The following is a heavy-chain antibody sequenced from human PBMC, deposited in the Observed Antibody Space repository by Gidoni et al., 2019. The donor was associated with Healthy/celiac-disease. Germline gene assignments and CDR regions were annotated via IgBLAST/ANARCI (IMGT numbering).Heavy chain of an antibody. Sequence: QVQLQESGPGLVKPSGTLSLTCAVSGGSIRRSNWWSWVRQPPGKGLEWIGEIYHSGSTNYNPSLKRRVTISVVKSKNQFSRKLSSVTAAETAVYYCARDSGYGSSTSCLIDRIVVFDIWCQGTMVTVSS. V-gene: IGHV4-4*02. D-gene: IGHD2-2*01. CDR2: IYHSGST. CDR1: GGSIRRSNW. J-gene: IGHJ3*02. CDR3: ARDSGYGSSTSCLIDRIVVFDI.